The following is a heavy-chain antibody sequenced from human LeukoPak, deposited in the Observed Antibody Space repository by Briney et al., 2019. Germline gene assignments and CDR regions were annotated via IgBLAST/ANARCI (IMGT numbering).Heavy chain of an antibody. CDR3: ARGGELAYNWFDP. CDR2: IYYSGST. CDR1: GGSISSYY. J-gene: IGHJ5*02. Sequence: SETLSLTCAVYGGSISSYYWSWIRQPPGKGLEWIGYIYYSGSTNYNPSLKSRVTISVDTSKNQFSLKLSSVTAADTAVYYCARGGELAYNWFDPWGQGTLVTVSS. D-gene: IGHD1-1*01. V-gene: IGHV4-59*01.